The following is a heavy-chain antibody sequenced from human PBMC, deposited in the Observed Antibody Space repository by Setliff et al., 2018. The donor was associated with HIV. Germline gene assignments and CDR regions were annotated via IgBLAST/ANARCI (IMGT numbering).Heavy chain of an antibody. CDR3: AREGSNPFRYFFDF. J-gene: IGHJ4*02. Sequence: GASVKVSCKTSGYTFDVFSIHWVRQAPGQGPEWMGWINPKSGGTKYAQRFQGRVAMTRDTSTRTVYMDLTRLRSDDTAVYYCAREGSNPFRYFFDFWGQGALVTVSS. V-gene: IGHV1-2*02. CDR2: INPKSGGT. D-gene: IGHD4-4*01. CDR1: GYTFDVFS.